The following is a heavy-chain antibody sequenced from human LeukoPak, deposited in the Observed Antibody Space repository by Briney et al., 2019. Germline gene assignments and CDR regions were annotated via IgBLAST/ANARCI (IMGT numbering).Heavy chain of an antibody. J-gene: IGHJ4*02. CDR1: GFTFSSYA. D-gene: IGHD2-15*01. Sequence: GGSLRLSCAASGFTFSSYAMHWVRQAPGKGLEWVAIIWYDGSNKYYADSVKGRFTISRDNSRNTLFLQMNSLRVEDTAVYYCATDRATQYFDYWGQGTLVSVPS. V-gene: IGHV3-33*08. CDR2: IWYDGSNK. CDR3: ATDRATQYFDY.